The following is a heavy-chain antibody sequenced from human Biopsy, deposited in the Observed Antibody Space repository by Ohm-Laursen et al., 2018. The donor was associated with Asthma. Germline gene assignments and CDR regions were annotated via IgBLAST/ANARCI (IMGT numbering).Heavy chain of an antibody. Sequence: SLRLSCAASGFAVSRDHMFWVRQAPGKGLEWVSVIYSGGGTYYADFVQGRVTISRDNSKNTLSLQMNSLRAEDTAVYYCARAYGGSFFSGSFDIWGQGTMVTVSS. CDR3: ARAYGGSFFSGSFDI. CDR1: GFAVSRDH. D-gene: IGHD4-23*01. CDR2: IYSGGGT. J-gene: IGHJ3*02. V-gene: IGHV3-53*01.